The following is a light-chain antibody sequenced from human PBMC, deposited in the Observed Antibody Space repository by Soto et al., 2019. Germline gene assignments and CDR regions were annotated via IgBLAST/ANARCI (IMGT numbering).Light chain of an antibody. CDR1: ERIYSAY. J-gene: IGKJ5*01. Sequence: EIVLTQSPATLSVSPGERAALSFRSSERIYSAYLGWYQQKPGQAPRLLIYGTSSRATGIPDRFSGSGSGTDFTLTISRLEPEDFAVYYCQQYGNSPITFGQGTRLEIK. CDR2: GTS. CDR3: QQYGNSPIT. V-gene: IGKV3-20*01.